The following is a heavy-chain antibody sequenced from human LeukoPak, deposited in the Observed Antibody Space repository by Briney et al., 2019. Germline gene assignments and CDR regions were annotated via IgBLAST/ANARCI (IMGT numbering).Heavy chain of an antibody. CDR3: ARTSVFPRPYYFDY. D-gene: IGHD2-21*01. J-gene: IGHJ4*02. CDR2: ISSSSSYT. Sequence: GGSLRLSCAASGFTFSDYYMSWIRHAAGEGLEWVLYISSSSSYTNYADSVEGRFTISRDNAKNSLYLQLNSLRAEDTAVYYCARTSVFPRPYYFDYWGQGTLVTVSS. V-gene: IGHV3-11*06. CDR1: GFTFSDYY.